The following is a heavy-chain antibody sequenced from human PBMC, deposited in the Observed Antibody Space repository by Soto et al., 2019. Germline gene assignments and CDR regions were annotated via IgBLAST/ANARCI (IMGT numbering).Heavy chain of an antibody. CDR1: GFTFRSYS. Sequence: PGGSLRLSCAASGFTFRSYSMNWVRQAPGKGLEWVSSISSSSSYIYYADSVKGRFTISRDNAKNSLYLQMNSLRAEDTAVYYCARDLSGASRPAYWGQGTLVTVSS. D-gene: IGHD4-17*01. CDR3: ARDLSGASRPAY. J-gene: IGHJ4*02. CDR2: ISSSSSYI. V-gene: IGHV3-21*01.